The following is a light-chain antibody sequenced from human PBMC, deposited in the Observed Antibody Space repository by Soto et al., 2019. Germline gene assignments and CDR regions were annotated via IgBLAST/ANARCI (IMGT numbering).Light chain of an antibody. Sequence: EIVLTQSPGTLSLSPGYRATISCLASQSLSSSQLAWYQQKPGQAPRLLIHDASSRATGISDRFTGSGSGTDFTLTSTTLEPEDFAVYYCQQYGSPPRTFGLGTKVDIK. CDR2: DAS. J-gene: IGKJ1*01. V-gene: IGKV3-20*01. CDR3: QQYGSPPRT. CDR1: QSLSSSQ.